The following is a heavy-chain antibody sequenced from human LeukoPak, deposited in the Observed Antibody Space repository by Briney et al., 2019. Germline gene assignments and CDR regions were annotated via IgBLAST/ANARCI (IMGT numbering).Heavy chain of an antibody. CDR2: INSDGSST. J-gene: IGHJ6*02. D-gene: IGHD4-17*01. CDR1: GFTFSSYW. Sequence: GGSLRLSCAASGFTFSSYWMHWVRHAPGKGLVWVSRINSDGSSTSYADSVKGRFTISRDNAKNTLYLQMNSLRAEDTAVYYCARDFTYGDYLYYCGMDLWGQGPTVTVSS. V-gene: IGHV3-74*01. CDR3: ARDFTYGDYLYYCGMDL.